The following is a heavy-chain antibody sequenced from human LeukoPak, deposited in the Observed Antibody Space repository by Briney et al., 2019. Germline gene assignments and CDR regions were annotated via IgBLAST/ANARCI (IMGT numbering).Heavy chain of an antibody. D-gene: IGHD5-24*01. J-gene: IGHJ4*02. CDR1: WDSVSINSAS. V-gene: IGHV6-1*01. Sequence: SQTLSLTCAISWDSVSINSASCNWIRQSPSRGLEWLGRTYYRSKWYNDYAVSVKSRITIKPDTSKNQFSLQLNSVTPEDTAVYYCARITDDYNYLDYWDQGTLVTVSS. CDR3: ARITDDYNYLDY. CDR2: TYYRSKWYN.